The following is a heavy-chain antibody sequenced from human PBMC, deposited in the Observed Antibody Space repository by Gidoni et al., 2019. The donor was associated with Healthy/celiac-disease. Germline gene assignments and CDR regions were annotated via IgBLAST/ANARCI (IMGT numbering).Heavy chain of an antibody. V-gene: IGHV1-2*04. J-gene: IGHJ4*02. CDR2: INPNSGGT. D-gene: IGHD3-3*01. CDR1: GYTFTGYY. Sequence: QVQLVQSGAEVKKPGASVKVSCKASGYTFTGYYMHWVRQAPGQGLEWMGWINPNSGGTNYAQKFQGWVTMTRDTSISTAYMELSRLRSDDTAVYYCARGDTIPDYYDFWSGYFLNFDYWGQGTLVTVSS. CDR3: ARGDTIPDYYDFWSGYFLNFDY.